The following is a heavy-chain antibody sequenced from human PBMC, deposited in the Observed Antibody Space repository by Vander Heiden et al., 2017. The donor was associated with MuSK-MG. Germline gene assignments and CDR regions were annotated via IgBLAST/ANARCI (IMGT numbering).Heavy chain of an antibody. CDR2: VTNNGGAT. Sequence: EVQLVESGGGLVQPGGSLRLSCSASGFTFSSRSIHWVSPAPGKGLECVSTVTNNGGATSYTDSVKGRFTISRDNSKNTLVLQMSSLRVEDTAVYYCASLTTATGGDYWGQGTLVTVSS. CDR3: ASLTTATGGDY. CDR1: GFTFSSRS. D-gene: IGHD6-13*01. V-gene: IGHV3-64D*08. J-gene: IGHJ4*02.